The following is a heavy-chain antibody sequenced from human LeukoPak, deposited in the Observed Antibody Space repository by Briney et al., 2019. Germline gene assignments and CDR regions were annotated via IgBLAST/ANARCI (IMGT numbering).Heavy chain of an antibody. D-gene: IGHD3-3*01. CDR2: ISDTGGRT. Sequence: GESLKISCAASGFSLSDSAVSWVRHSPGEGLKWVSSISDTGGRTYYADSVKGRFTITRDNSRNTVNLQMNSLRAGDTARYYCAKGGQDFDFWRFDLWGQGILVIVSS. V-gene: IGHV3-23*01. CDR3: AKGGQDFDFWRFDL. J-gene: IGHJ5*02. CDR1: GFSLSDSA.